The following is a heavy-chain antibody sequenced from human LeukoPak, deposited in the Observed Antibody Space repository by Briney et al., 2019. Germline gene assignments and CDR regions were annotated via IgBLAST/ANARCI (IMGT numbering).Heavy chain of an antibody. Sequence: GESLKISCKGSGYSFTSYWLGWVPQMPGKGLEWMGIIYPGDSDTRYSPSFQGQVTISADKSISTAYLQWSSLKASDTAMYYCARHGTSRDGYNLYYYYYRYVWGKGTTVTVSS. J-gene: IGHJ6*03. D-gene: IGHD5-24*01. CDR2: IYPGDSDT. CDR1: GYSFTSYW. V-gene: IGHV5-51*01. CDR3: ARHGTSRDGYNLYYYYYRYV.